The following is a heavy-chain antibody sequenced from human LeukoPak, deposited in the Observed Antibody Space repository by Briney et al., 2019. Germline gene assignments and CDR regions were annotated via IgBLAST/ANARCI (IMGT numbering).Heavy chain of an antibody. Sequence: GGSLRLSCAASGFTFSSYAMHWVRQAPGKGLEYVSAISSNGGSTYYANSVKGRFTISRDNSKNTLYLQMGSLRAEDMAVYYCARGPDSSGYVFDYWGQGTLVTVSS. V-gene: IGHV3-64*01. CDR3: ARGPDSSGYVFDY. J-gene: IGHJ4*02. CDR1: GFTFSSYA. CDR2: ISSNGGST. D-gene: IGHD3-22*01.